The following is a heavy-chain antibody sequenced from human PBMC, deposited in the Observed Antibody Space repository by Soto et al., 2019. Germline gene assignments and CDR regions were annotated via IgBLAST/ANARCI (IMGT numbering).Heavy chain of an antibody. CDR1: CGSIISGGSS. D-gene: IGHD5-18*01. CDR3: ARSGYSYGPNPLLF. CDR2: LYYSGST. J-gene: IGHJ4*01. V-gene: IGHV4-31*03. Sequence: PSETLSLTRTVSCGSIISGGSSWSCIRLHPRKGLEWLGYLYYSGSTYYNPSLQSRVTVSVDTSKNQFSLKLSSVTAADRAGSNCARSGYSYGPNPLLFWGHGPSVPVSS.